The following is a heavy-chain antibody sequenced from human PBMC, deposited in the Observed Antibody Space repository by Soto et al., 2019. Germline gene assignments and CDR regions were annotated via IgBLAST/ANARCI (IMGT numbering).Heavy chain of an antibody. D-gene: IGHD6-19*01. CDR2: ISYDGSNK. V-gene: IGHV3-30*18. CDR1: GFTFSSYG. J-gene: IGHJ4*02. CDR3: AKDIGQWVAVAGRGPY. Sequence: QVQLVESGGGMVQPGRSLRLSCAASGFTFSSYGMQWVRQAPGKGLEWVAVISYDGSNKYYADSAKGRFTISRDNSKTTLYLQMNSLRAEDTAVYYCAKDIGQWVAVAGRGPYWGQGTLVTVSS.